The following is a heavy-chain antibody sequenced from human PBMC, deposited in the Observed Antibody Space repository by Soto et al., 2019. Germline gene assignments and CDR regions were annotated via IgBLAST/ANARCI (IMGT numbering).Heavy chain of an antibody. V-gene: IGHV4-4*07. Sequence: PSETLSLTCHVSGASTTIYYWSCIRQSAGRGPEWIVRSYTTVNVNYNPSLRSRVTMSRDSSKNQLSLQLTSVTAADTAVYYCVRDRLNWFDPRGQGVLVTVSS. J-gene: IGHJ5*02. CDR2: SYTTVNV. CDR1: GASTTIYY. CDR3: VRDRLNWFDP.